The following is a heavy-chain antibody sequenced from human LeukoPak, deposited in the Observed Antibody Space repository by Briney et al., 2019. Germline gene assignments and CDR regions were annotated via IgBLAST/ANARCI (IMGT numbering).Heavy chain of an antibody. D-gene: IGHD3-16*01. CDR2: ISSSSSYI. V-gene: IGHV3-21*01. J-gene: IGHJ4*02. CDR3: VKSKESFGDY. CDR1: GFTFSSYS. Sequence: GGSLRLSCAASGFTFSSYSMNWVRQAPGKGLEWVSSISSSSSYIYYADSVKGRFTISRDNAKNSLYLQMNSLRAEDTAVYYCVKSKESFGDYWGQGTLVTVSP.